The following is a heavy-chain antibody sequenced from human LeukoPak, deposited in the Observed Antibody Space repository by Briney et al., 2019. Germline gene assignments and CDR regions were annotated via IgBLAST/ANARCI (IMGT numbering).Heavy chain of an antibody. V-gene: IGHV1-69*13. CDR3: GLRLGELSEVDY. D-gene: IGHD3-16*02. CDR2: IIPIFGTA. J-gene: IGHJ4*02. Sequence: SVKVSCKASGYTFTSYGISWVRQAPGQGLEWMGGIIPIFGTANYAQKFQGRVTITADESTSTAYMELSSLRSEDTAVYYCGLRLGELSEVDYWGQGTLVTVSS. CDR1: GYTFTSYG.